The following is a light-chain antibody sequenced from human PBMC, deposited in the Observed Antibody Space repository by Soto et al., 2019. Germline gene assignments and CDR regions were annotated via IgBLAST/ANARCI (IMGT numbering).Light chain of an antibody. V-gene: IGKV3-15*01. CDR2: ATS. CDR3: QQYGDWPLT. J-gene: IGKJ4*01. CDR1: QSVGNN. Sequence: EIVLTQSPATLSVSPGERATLSCRASQSVGNNFAWYQQKPGQAPRLLLFATSTRATGVPARFSGSGSGTEFTLTISSLQSEDFAVYYCQQYGDWPLTFGGGAKVEIE.